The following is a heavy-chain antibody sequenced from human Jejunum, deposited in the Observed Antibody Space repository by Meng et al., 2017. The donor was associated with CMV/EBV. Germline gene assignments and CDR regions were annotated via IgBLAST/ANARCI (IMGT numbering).Heavy chain of an antibody. J-gene: IGHJ6*02. CDR1: GFTPSSYD. CDR2: IGSAGDT. CDR3: ARVYSRGFVYHMDV. V-gene: IGHV3-13*01. Sequence: ASGFTPSSYDMHWVRQATGKGPEWVSGIGSAGDTHYADSVKGRFTISRENAKNSLYLQMNSLRAEDTALYYCARVYSRGFVYHMDVWGQGTMVTVSS. D-gene: IGHD3-22*01.